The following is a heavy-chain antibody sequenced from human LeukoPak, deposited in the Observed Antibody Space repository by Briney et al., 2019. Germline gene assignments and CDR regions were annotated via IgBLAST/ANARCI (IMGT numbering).Heavy chain of an antibody. CDR2: ISNSSSTI. CDR3: ARDYYYDSSGDPDY. V-gene: IGHV3-48*01. Sequence: PGGSLRLSCAASGFTFSSYSMNWVRQAPGKGLEWVSYISNSSSTIYYADSVKGRFTISRDNAKNSLYLQMNSLRAEDTAVYYCARDYYYDSSGDPDYWGQGTLVTVSS. D-gene: IGHD3-22*01. CDR1: GFTFSSYS. J-gene: IGHJ4*02.